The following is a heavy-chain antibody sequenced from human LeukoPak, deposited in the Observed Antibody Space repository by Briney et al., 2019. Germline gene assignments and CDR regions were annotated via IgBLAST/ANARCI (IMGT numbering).Heavy chain of an antibody. D-gene: IGHD3-10*01. CDR1: GFSFTAYW. CDR2: IKQDGDEN. CDR3: ARDRGANYYGSLHLFDY. V-gene: IGHV3-7*01. J-gene: IGHJ4*02. Sequence: GGSLRLSCAASGFSFTAYWMSWVRQAPGKGLEWVANIKQDGDENYYVDSVMGRFTISRDNAKNSVYLEMTSLRAEDTAVYYCARDRGANYYGSLHLFDYWGQGTLVTDSS.